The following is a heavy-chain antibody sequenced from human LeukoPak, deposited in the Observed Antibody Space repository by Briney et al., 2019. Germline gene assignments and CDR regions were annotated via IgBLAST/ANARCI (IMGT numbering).Heavy chain of an antibody. J-gene: IGHJ4*02. CDR1: GFTFSSYW. CDR2: INSDGSST. D-gene: IGHD2-15*01. CDR3: ARVGPRDSGGRYYFDY. V-gene: IGHV3-74*01. Sequence: GGSLRLSCAASGFTFSSYWMHWVRQAPGKGLVWVSRINSDGSSTSYADSVKGRFTISRDNAKNTLYLQMNSLRAEDTAVYYCARVGPRDSGGRYYFDYWGQGTLVTVSS.